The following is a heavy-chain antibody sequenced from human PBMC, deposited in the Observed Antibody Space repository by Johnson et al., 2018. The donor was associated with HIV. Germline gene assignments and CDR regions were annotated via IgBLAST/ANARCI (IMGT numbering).Heavy chain of an antibody. CDR2: ISYDGSNK. Sequence: QMLLVESGGGVVQPGRSLRLSCVASGFTFSSYAMHWVRQAPGKGLEWVAVISYDGSNKYYADSVKGRFTISRDNSKNTLYLQMNSLRAEDTAVYYWARDGGYSSSWYKYAFDIWGQGTMVTVSS. V-gene: IGHV3-30*04. J-gene: IGHJ3*02. CDR3: ARDGGYSSSWYKYAFDI. CDR1: GFTFSSYA. D-gene: IGHD6-13*01.